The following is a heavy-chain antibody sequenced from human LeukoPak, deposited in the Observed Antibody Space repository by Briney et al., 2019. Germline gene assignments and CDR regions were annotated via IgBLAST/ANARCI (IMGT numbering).Heavy chain of an antibody. Sequence: GGSLRLSCAASGFTFSSYAMHWVRQAPGKGLEWVAVISYDGSNKYYADSVKGRFTISRDNSKNTLYLQMNSLRAEDTAVYYCARVSHYYDSSGSYPNYFDYWGQGTLVTVSS. J-gene: IGHJ4*02. CDR2: ISYDGSNK. D-gene: IGHD3-22*01. V-gene: IGHV3-30-3*01. CDR1: GFTFSSYA. CDR3: ARVSHYYDSSGSYPNYFDY.